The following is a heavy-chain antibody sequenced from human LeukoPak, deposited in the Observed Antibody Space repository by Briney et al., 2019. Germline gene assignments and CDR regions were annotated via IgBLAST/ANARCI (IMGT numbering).Heavy chain of an antibody. CDR1: GFTFSSNW. J-gene: IGHJ6*04. Sequence: PGGSLRLSCGASGFTFSSNWMTWVRQAPGKGLEWVANIKQDGSEKNYVDSVKGRFTISRDNAKNSLYLQMNSLRAEDTAVYYCARQRFGDVWGKGTTVTVSS. CDR2: IKQDGSEK. D-gene: IGHD3-3*01. V-gene: IGHV3-7*02. CDR3: ARQRFGDV.